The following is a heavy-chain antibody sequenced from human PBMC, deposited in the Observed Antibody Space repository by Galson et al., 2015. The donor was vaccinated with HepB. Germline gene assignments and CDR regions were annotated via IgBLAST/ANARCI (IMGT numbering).Heavy chain of an antibody. CDR3: ARVQKYCSSTSCYLRAWGY. J-gene: IGHJ4*02. V-gene: IGHV1-8*01. CDR2: MNPNSGNT. D-gene: IGHD2-2*01. Sequence: SVKVSCKASGYTFTSYDINWVRQATGQGLEWMGWMNPNSGNTGYAQKFQGRVTMTRNTSISTAYMELSSLRSEDTAVYYCARVQKYCSSTSCYLRAWGYWGQGTLVTVSS. CDR1: GYTFTSYD.